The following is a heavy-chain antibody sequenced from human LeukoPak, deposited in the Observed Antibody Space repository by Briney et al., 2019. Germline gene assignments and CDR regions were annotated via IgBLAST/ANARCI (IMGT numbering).Heavy chain of an antibody. D-gene: IGHD6-13*01. V-gene: IGHV3-23*01. CDR3: AKGGSSSWRLAYFDY. CDR2: ISGSGGST. J-gene: IGHJ4*02. Sequence: GGSLRLSCAASGFTFSSYGMSWVRQAPGKGLEWVSAISGSGGSTYYADSVKGRFTISRDNSKNTLYLQMNSLRAEDTAVYYCAKGGSSSWRLAYFDYWGQGTLVTVSS. CDR1: GFTFSSYG.